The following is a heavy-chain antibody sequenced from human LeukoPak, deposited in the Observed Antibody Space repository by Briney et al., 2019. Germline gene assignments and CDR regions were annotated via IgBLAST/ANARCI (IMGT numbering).Heavy chain of an antibody. V-gene: IGHV1-46*01. J-gene: IGHJ5*02. Sequence: ASVKDSCKTSGYTFTKYLIHWVRQAPGQGLEWMGTINPQGDITNYAQRFQGRITLTEDTSTSTVYMELSSLTSEDTAVYYCARPSYCVADNCGYWLDPWGPGTLVTVSS. D-gene: IGHD2-21*01. CDR1: GYTFTKYL. CDR3: ARPSYCVADNCGYWLDP. CDR2: INPQGDIT.